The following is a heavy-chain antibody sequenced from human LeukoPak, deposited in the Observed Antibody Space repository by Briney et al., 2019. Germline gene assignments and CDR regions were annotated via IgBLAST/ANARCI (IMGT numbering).Heavy chain of an antibody. J-gene: IGHJ4*02. Sequence: SETLSLTCTVSGGSVSSGSHFWTWIRQPPGKGLEWIGYIYYSGSTNYNPSLKSRVTISVDTSKNQFSLKLSSVTAADTAVYYCARDRRIAARQSVFDYWGQGTLVTVSS. CDR2: IYYSGST. CDR3: ARDRRIAARQSVFDY. V-gene: IGHV4-61*01. CDR1: GGSVSSGSHF. D-gene: IGHD6-6*01.